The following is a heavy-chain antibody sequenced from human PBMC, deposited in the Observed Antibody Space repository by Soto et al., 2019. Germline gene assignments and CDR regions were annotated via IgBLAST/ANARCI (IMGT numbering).Heavy chain of an antibody. J-gene: IGHJ6*02. V-gene: IGHV4-39*01. CDR2: IYSSGST. Sequence: SETLSLTCTVSRASVSSRSYTWGWLRQPPGKGPEWIGSIYSSGSTYYNPSLNSRVTVSVDTSKNQFSLKVTSVTAADTAVYYCARLYGYCIRKSCHGHYAMDVWGQGTTVTVSS. CDR1: RASVSSRSYT. D-gene: IGHD2-2*01. CDR3: ARLYGYCIRKSCHGHYAMDV.